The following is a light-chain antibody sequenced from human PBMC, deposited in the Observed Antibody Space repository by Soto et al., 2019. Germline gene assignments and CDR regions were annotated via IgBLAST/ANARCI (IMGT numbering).Light chain of an antibody. J-gene: IGKJ4*02. CDR2: DAS. CDR3: PQRSNWPG. V-gene: IGKV3-11*01. Sequence: EIVLTQSPATLSLSPGERATLSCRASQSVSSYLAWYQQKPGQAPRLLIYDASNRATGIPARFSGSGSGTDFTPTISSLEHEDCAVYYWPQRSNWPGFGGGTKVEIK. CDR1: QSVSSY.